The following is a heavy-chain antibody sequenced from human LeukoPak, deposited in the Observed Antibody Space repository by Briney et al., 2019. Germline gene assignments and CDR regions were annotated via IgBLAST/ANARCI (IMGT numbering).Heavy chain of an antibody. CDR3: AKDGGLLTTRYYFDY. Sequence: GGSLRLSCAASGFTFSSYGMHWVRQAPGKGLEWVAVISYDGSNKHHADSVKGRFTISRDNSKNTLYLQMNSLRAEDTAVYYCAKDGGLLTTRYYFDYWGQGTLVTVSS. CDR1: GFTFSSYG. D-gene: IGHD4-11*01. V-gene: IGHV3-30*18. CDR2: ISYDGSNK. J-gene: IGHJ4*02.